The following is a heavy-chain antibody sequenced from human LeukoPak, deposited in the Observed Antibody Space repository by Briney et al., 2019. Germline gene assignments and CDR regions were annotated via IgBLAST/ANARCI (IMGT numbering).Heavy chain of an antibody. Sequence: SETLSLTCTVSGGSINSYYWSWIRQPPGKGLEWIGYIHYRGTTDYNPSLKSRVSFSVDTSKNQFSLKLSSVTAADTAVYYCARDNWNYGSSMDVWGQGTTVTVSS. CDR3: ARDNWNYGSSMDV. CDR2: IHYRGTT. V-gene: IGHV4-59*01. CDR1: GGSINSYY. D-gene: IGHD1-7*01. J-gene: IGHJ6*02.